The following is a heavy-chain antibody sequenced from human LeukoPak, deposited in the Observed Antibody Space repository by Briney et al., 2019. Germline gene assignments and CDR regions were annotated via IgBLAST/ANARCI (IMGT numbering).Heavy chain of an antibody. Sequence: GGSLRLSCAASGFTFSSYWMNWPRQAPGKGLEWVAIINHNGNENYYVDSVKGRFTISRDNAKNSLYLQMSNLKAKDMAVCFCARGGGLDVWGQGATVTVSS. CDR3: ARGGGLDV. CDR2: INHNGNEN. V-gene: IGHV3-7*03. D-gene: IGHD3-16*01. J-gene: IGHJ6*02. CDR1: GFTFSSYW.